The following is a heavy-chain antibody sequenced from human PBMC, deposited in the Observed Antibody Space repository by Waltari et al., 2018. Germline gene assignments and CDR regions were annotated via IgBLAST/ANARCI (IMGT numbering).Heavy chain of an antibody. CDR3: TRRGEVIFDS. J-gene: IGHJ4*02. CDR2: ISYDGSNK. D-gene: IGHD3-3*01. Sequence: GGGVVQPGRSLRLSCAASGFTFTSHPMHWVRQAPGKGLEWVAFISYDGSNKLYADSVKGRFTISRDNSKNTLYLQMNSLRVEDTAMYYCTRRGEVIFDSWGQGTLVTVSS. CDR1: GFTFTSHP. V-gene: IGHV3-30-3*01.